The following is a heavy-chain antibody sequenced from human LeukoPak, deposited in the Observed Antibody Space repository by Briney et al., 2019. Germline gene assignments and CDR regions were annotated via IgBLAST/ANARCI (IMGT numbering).Heavy chain of an antibody. CDR3: ARDSHYYGSGSYLSWFDP. J-gene: IGHJ5*02. Sequence: ASVKVSCKASGYTFTGYYMHWVRQAPGQGLEWMGWINPNSGGTNYAQKFQGRVTMTRNTSISTAYMELSSLRSEDTAVYYCARDSHYYGSGSYLSWFDPWGQGTLVTVSS. V-gene: IGHV1-2*02. D-gene: IGHD3-10*01. CDR2: INPNSGGT. CDR1: GYTFTGYY.